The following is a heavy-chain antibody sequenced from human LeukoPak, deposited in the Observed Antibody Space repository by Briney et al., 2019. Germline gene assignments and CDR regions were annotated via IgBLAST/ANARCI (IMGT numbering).Heavy chain of an antibody. V-gene: IGHV4-59*01. CDR3: ARDRDWNDFDY. D-gene: IGHD1-1*01. CDR2: IYYSGST. Sequence: SETLSLTCTVSGGSISSYYWSWIRQPPGKGLEWIGYIYYSGSTNYNPSLKSRVTISVDTSKNQFSLKLSSVTAADTAVYYCARDRDWNDFDYWGQGTLVTVSS. J-gene: IGHJ4*02. CDR1: GGSISSYY.